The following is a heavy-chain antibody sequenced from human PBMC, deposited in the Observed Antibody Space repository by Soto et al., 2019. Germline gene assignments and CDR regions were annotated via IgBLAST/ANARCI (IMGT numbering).Heavy chain of an antibody. Sequence: PGGSLRLSCAASGFTFSSYAMSWVRQAPGKGLEWVSAISGSGGSTYYADSVKGRFTISRDNSKNTLYLQMNSLRAEDTAIYYCAKTPLVWFGASKKGNYYYGMDVWGQGTTVTVSS. CDR3: AKTPLVWFGASKKGNYYYGMDV. CDR2: ISGSGGST. V-gene: IGHV3-23*01. J-gene: IGHJ6*02. D-gene: IGHD3-10*01. CDR1: GFTFSSYA.